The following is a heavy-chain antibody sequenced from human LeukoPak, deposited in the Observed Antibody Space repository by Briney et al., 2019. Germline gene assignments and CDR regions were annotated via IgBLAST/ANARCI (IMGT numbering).Heavy chain of an antibody. Sequence: KTSETLSLACIVSGDSIRADNYYWAWIRQPPGKGVERIGSIHYRGDAYYGPTLKSRATLSVDTSKNQFSLMVSAVTAADTALYFCARDSKYDSSGHTPWGQGMLVTVSS. CDR1: GDSIRADNYY. J-gene: IGHJ5*02. CDR3: ARDSKYDSSGHTP. D-gene: IGHD3-22*01. CDR2: IHYRGDA. V-gene: IGHV4-39*07.